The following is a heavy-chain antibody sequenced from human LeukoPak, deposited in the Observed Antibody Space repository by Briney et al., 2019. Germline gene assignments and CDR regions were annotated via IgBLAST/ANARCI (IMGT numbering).Heavy chain of an antibody. J-gene: IGHJ4*02. CDR2: FDPEDGET. CDR1: GYTLTELS. D-gene: IGHD3-10*01. CDR3: ATDGTMVRGVIITRRWAFDY. V-gene: IGHV1-24*01. Sequence: ASVKVSCKVSGYTLTELSMHWVRQAPGKGLEWMGGFDPEDGETIYAQKFQGRVTMTEDTSTDTAYMELSSLRSEDTAVYYCATDGTMVRGVIITRRWAFDYWGQGTLVTVSS.